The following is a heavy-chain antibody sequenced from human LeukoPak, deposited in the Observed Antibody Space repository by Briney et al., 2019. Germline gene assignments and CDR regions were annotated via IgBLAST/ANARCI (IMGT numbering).Heavy chain of an antibody. J-gene: IGHJ3*02. D-gene: IGHD7-27*01. CDR3: AREYASLGFDI. V-gene: IGHV4-59*01. CDR1: GGSISSYY. Sequence: SETLSLTCTVSGGSISSYYWSWIRQPPGKGLEWIGYIYYSGNTNDNPSLKSRVTISIDTSKNQFSLKMSSVTAADTAVYYCAREYASLGFDIWGQGTMVTVSS. CDR2: IYYSGNT.